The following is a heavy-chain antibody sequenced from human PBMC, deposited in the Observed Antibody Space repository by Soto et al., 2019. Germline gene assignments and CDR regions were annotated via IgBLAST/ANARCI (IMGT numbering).Heavy chain of an antibody. D-gene: IGHD2-21*02. CDR3: ARDLWGYCGTDCYPLDV. CDR1: GGSISRYY. V-gene: IGHV4-59*01. Sequence: QVQLQESGPGLVKPSETLSLTCTVSGGSISRYYWSWIRQPPGKGLEWIGYMYNTGSTVYNPPFKSRVTISEDTSKNQFSLKLNSVTAADTAVYYCARDLWGYCGTDCYPLDVWGQGTTVTVSS. CDR2: MYNTGST. J-gene: IGHJ6*02.